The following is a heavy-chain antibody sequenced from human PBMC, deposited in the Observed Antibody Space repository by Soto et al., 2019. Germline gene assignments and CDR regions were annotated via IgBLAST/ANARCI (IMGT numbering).Heavy chain of an antibody. D-gene: IGHD6-6*01. V-gene: IGHV3-53*01. CDR3: ARGTTSSDY. J-gene: IGHJ4*02. CDR2: IYSGGST. CDR1: GFTVSSNY. Sequence: GESLKISCAASGFTVSSNYMSWVRQAPGKGLEWVSVIYSGGSTYYADSVKGRFTISRDNSKNTLYLQMNSLRAEDTAVYYWARGTTSSDYWGQGTLVTVSS.